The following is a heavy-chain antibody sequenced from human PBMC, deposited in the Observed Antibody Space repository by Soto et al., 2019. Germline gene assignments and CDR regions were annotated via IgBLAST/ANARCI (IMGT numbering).Heavy chain of an antibody. D-gene: IGHD3-10*01. CDR2: ISSSSSYI. CDR1: GFTFSSYS. Sequence: GGSLRLSCAASGFTFSSYSMNWVRQAPGKGLEWVSSISSSSSYIYYADSVKGRFTISRDNAKNSLYLQMNSLRAEETAVYYCAKGVWRGFGELCDYFDYWGQGTLVTVSS. J-gene: IGHJ4*02. CDR3: AKGVWRGFGELCDYFDY. V-gene: IGHV3-21*04.